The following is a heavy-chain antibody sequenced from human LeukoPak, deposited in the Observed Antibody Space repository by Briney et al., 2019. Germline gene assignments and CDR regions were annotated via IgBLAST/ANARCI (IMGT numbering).Heavy chain of an antibody. J-gene: IGHJ6*03. CDR3: ARDALYQLLAGGYMDV. Sequence: PETLSLTCTVSGYSISSGYYWGWIRQPPGKGLEWIGSIYHSGSTYYNPSLKSRVTISVDTSKNQFSLKLSSVTAADTAVYYCARDALYQLLAGGYMDVWGKGTTVTVSS. CDR2: IYHSGST. CDR1: GYSISSGYY. V-gene: IGHV4-38-2*02. D-gene: IGHD2-2*01.